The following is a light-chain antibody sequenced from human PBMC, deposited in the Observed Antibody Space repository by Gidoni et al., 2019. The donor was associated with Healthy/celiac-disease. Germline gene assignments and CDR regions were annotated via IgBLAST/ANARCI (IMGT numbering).Light chain of an antibody. CDR1: KLGDKY. CDR2: QDS. CDR3: QEWDSSTVV. J-gene: IGLJ2*01. Sequence: SYALTPPPSVSVSPGQTASITCSGDKLGDKYACWYQQKPGQSPVLVIDQDSKRPSGIPARFSGSNSGNTATLTISGTQAMDEDDYYCQEWDSSTVVFGGGTKLTVL. V-gene: IGLV3-1*01.